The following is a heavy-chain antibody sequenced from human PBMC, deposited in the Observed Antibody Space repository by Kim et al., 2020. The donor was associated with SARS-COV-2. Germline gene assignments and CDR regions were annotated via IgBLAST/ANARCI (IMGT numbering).Heavy chain of an antibody. V-gene: IGHV3-7*01. D-gene: IGHD1-26*01. CDR3: GREIGGGNVDIDA. Sequence: GGSLRLSCVASGFTFSTFWMSWVRQAPGKGLEWVANIKEDGSYTYYVDSVKGRFTISRDNARRSLYLQLTSLRAEDTAVYYCGREIGGGNVDIDAWGQGTLVTVSS. CDR1: GFTFSTFW. J-gene: IGHJ5*02. CDR2: IKEDGSYT.